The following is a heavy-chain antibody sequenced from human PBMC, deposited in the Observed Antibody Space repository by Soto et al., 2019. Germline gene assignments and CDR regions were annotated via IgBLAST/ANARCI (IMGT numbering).Heavy chain of an antibody. CDR2: ISSSSSYI. J-gene: IGHJ6*02. CDR1: GFTFSSYS. V-gene: IGHV3-21*01. CDR3: ARETPRRSYYYYGMDV. Sequence: GWSLRLSCAASGFTFSSYSMNWVRQAPGKGREWVSSISSSSSYIYYAASVKGRFTISRDNAKNSLYLQMNSLRAEDTAVYYCARETPRRSYYYYGMDVWGQGTTVTVSS. D-gene: IGHD2-15*01.